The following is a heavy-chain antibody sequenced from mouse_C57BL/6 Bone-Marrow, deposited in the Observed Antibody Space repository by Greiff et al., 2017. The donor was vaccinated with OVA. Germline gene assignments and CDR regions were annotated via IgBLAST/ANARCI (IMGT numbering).Heavy chain of an antibody. CDR2: IYPGDGDT. J-gene: IGHJ3*01. Sequence: VMLVESGPELVKPGASVKISCKASGYAFSSSWMNWVKQRPGKGLEWIGRIYPGDGDTNYNGKFKGKATLTADKSSSTAYMQLSSLTSEDSAVYFCARSPYYYGSSWFAYWGQGTLVTVSA. V-gene: IGHV1-82*01. D-gene: IGHD1-1*01. CDR1: GYAFSSSW. CDR3: ARSPYYYGSSWFAY.